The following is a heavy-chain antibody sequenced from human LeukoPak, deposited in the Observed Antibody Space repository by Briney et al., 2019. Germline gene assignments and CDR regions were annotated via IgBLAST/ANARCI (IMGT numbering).Heavy chain of an antibody. J-gene: IGHJ4*02. D-gene: IGHD6-19*01. CDR3: VKERSSGWYDFDY. V-gene: IGHV3-66*01. CDR1: GFTVSSNY. CDR2: LYSGGST. Sequence: PGGSLRLSCAASGFTVSSNYMSWVRQAPGKGLEWVSVLYSGGSTYYADSVKGRFTISRDNSKNTLYLQMSSLRGEDTAVYYCVKERSSGWYDFDYWGQGTLVTVSS.